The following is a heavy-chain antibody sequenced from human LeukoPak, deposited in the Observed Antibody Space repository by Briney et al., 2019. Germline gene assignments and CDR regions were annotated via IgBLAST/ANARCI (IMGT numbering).Heavy chain of an antibody. CDR2: TNPNSGNT. CDR1: GYTFTSYD. J-gene: IGHJ6*03. Sequence: GASVKVSCKASGYTFTSYDINWVRQATGQGLEWMGWTNPNSGNTGYAQKFQGRVTMTRNTSISTAYMELSSLTSEDTAVYYCARGAGATYYYYYMDVWGKGATVTVSS. V-gene: IGHV1-8*01. CDR3: ARGAGATYYYYYMDV.